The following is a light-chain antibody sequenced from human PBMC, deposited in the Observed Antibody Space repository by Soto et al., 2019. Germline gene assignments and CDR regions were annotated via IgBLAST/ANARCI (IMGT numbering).Light chain of an antibody. Sequence: IHVTHSPSSLSASVGDRVTITCRASQSISSYLNWYQQEPGKAPKLLIYAASSLQSGVPSRFSGSGSGTDFTLTISSLQPEDFATYYCQQSYSTPRTFGQGTKVDIK. CDR3: QQSYSTPRT. CDR2: AAS. CDR1: QSISSY. V-gene: IGKV1-39*01. J-gene: IGKJ1*01.